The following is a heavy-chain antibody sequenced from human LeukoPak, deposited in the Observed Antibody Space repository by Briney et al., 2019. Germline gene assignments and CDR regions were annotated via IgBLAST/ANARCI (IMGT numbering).Heavy chain of an antibody. V-gene: IGHV3-66*01. CDR2: IYSGGST. J-gene: IGHJ4*02. D-gene: IGHD6-19*01. CDR3: ARGSGWFYFDY. Sequence: GGSLRLSCAASGFTVSSNYMSWVRQARGKGLEWVSVIYSGGSTYYADSVKGRFTISRDNSKNTLYLQMNSLRAEDTAVYYCARGSGWFYFDYWGQGTLVTVSS. CDR1: GFTVSSNY.